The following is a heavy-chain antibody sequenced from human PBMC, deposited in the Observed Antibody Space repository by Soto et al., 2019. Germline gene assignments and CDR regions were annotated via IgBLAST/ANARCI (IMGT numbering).Heavy chain of an antibody. V-gene: IGHV1-69*06. CDR3: SRRQGNGYSRYFDS. CDR2: TIPTVGAG. D-gene: IGHD5-12*01. J-gene: IGHJ4*02. CDR1: GGTFSSNP. Sequence: SVKVSCKASGGTFSSNPISWMRQAPGQGLEWVGGTIPTVGAGSYAQRFQGRVTITADKSTNTAYMELSNLRPEDTGVYCFSRRQGNGYSRYFDSWGQGTLVTVSS.